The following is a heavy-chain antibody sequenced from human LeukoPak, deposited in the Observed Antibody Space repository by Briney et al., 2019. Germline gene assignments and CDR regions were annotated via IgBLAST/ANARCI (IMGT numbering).Heavy chain of an antibody. V-gene: IGHV4-38-2*01. J-gene: IGHJ3*02. CDR3: ARSANAFDI. CDR1: GYSISSGYY. CDR2: ISHSGST. Sequence: SETLSLTCAVSGYSISSGYYWSWIRQPPGKGPEWIGKISHSGSTNYNPSLKSRVTISVDTSTNQFSLNLSSVTAADTAVYYCARSANAFDIWGQGTMVTVSS.